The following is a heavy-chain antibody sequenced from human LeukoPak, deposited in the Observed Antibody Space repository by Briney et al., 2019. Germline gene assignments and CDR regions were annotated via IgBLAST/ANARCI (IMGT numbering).Heavy chain of an antibody. CDR3: AITHPYCDGSGYWVQ. J-gene: IGHJ4*02. CDR1: GFTFSSYA. CDR2: ISTSGGST. V-gene: IGHV3-23*01. Sequence: GGSLRLSCAASGFTFSSYAMSWVRQAPGKGLEWVSGISTSGGSTSYADSVKGRFTISRDNPRNTLYMEMNSLRAEDTALYYCAITHPYCDGSGYWVQWGQGTLVTVSS. D-gene: IGHD3-22*01.